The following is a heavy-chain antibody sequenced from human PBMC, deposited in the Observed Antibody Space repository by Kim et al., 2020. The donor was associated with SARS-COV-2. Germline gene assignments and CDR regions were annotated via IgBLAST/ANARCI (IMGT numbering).Heavy chain of an antibody. CDR2: ISAYNGNT. CDR1: GYTFTSYG. Sequence: ASVKVSCKASGYTFTSYGISWVRQAPGQGLEWMGWISAYNGNTNYAQKLQGRVTMTTDTSTSTAYMELRSLRSDDTAVYYCARDSAGVIAALGFDYWGQGTLVTVSS. D-gene: IGHD6-6*01. V-gene: IGHV1-18*04. J-gene: IGHJ4*02. CDR3: ARDSAGVIAALGFDY.